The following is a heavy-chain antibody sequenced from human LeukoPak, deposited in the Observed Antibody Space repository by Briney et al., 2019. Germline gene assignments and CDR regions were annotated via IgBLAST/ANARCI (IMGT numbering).Heavy chain of an antibody. D-gene: IGHD1-26*01. CDR2: INENGDIA. Sequence: GGSLRLSCAASGFTFDDYAMHWVRQGPGKSLEWVSLINENGDIAYYGDSVRGRFTVSRENAKNSLYLQMNSLTTEDTALYYCAKARWEPNFDYWGQGTLVTVSS. CDR1: GFTFDDYA. J-gene: IGHJ4*02. CDR3: AKARWEPNFDY. V-gene: IGHV3-43*02.